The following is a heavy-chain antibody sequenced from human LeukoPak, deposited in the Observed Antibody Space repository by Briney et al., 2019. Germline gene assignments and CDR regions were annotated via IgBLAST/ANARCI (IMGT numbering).Heavy chain of an antibody. CDR3: ARHRCSGGSCYGSLAY. J-gene: IGHJ4*02. V-gene: IGHV1-46*01. D-gene: IGHD2-15*01. Sequence: ALVKVSCKASGYTFISYYIHWVRQAPGQGLECMGIVNPTGANTKTAPKFQGRLTMTTDMSTSTVHMELSSLTSEDTAVYYCARHRCSGGSCYGSLAYWGQGTLVTVSS. CDR2: VNPTGANT. CDR1: GYTFISYY.